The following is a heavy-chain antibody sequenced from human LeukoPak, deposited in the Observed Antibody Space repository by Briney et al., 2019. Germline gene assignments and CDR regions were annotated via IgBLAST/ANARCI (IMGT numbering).Heavy chain of an antibody. D-gene: IGHD3-10*01. V-gene: IGHV3-7*01. CDR1: GFTFSSYW. Sequence: VQPGGSLRLSCAASGFTFSSYWMAWVRQAPGKGLEWVANIKEDGSDKYCVDSVKGRFTISRDNAKNSLYLQMNSLRAEDTAVYYCARDMGYNCFDSWGQGTLVTVSS. CDR2: IKEDGSDK. J-gene: IGHJ5*01. CDR3: ARDMGYNCFDS.